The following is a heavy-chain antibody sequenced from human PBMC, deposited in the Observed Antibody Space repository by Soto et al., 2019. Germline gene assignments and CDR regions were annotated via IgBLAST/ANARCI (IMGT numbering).Heavy chain of an antibody. CDR3: AREQVWFGELSKPNAWYYYGMDV. V-gene: IGHV1-2*04. Sequence: ASVKVSCKASGYTFTGYYMHWVRQAPGQGLEWMGWINPNSGGTNYAQKFQGWVTMTRDTSISTAYMELSRLRSDDTAVYYCAREQVWFGELSKPNAWYYYGMDVWGQGTTVTVSS. CDR1: GYTFTGYY. CDR2: INPNSGGT. D-gene: IGHD3-10*01. J-gene: IGHJ6*02.